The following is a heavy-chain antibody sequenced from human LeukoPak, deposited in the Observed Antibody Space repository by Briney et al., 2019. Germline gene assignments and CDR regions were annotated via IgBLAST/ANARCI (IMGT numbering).Heavy chain of an antibody. Sequence: PGGSLRLSCAASGFTFSSYAMSWVRQAPGKGLECIGYIYSSGSTNYNPSLKSRVTISVDTSKNQFSLKLTSVTAADTAVYYCAREANYYGSGSYFEGTFDYWGQGSLVTVSS. CDR1: GFTFSSYA. CDR2: IYSSGST. V-gene: IGHV4-59*01. D-gene: IGHD3-10*01. J-gene: IGHJ4*02. CDR3: AREANYYGSGSYFEGTFDY.